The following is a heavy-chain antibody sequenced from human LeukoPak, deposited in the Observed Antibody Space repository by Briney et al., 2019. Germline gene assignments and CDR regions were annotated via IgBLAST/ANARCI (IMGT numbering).Heavy chain of an antibody. D-gene: IGHD1-26*01. J-gene: IGHJ4*02. CDR2: IYYSGST. V-gene: IGHV4-59*01. Sequence: SETLSLTCTVAGVAINNYYWGWIRQPPGKGLEWIGYIYYSGSTNYNPSLKSRVTISVDTSKNQFSLKLTSVTAADTAVYYCARVRSGSYPAPFDYWGQGTLATVSS. CDR1: GVAINNYY. CDR3: ARVRSGSYPAPFDY.